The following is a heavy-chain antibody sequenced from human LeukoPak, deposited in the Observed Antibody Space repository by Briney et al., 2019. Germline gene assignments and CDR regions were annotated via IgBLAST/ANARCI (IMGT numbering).Heavy chain of an antibody. V-gene: IGHV2-5*01. Sequence: SGPTLVQPPPPLTLTCTFSGFSLRTSAVGVGWIRQPPVKALECLALIYWNDDKRYNPSLKSRLTITKETSKNQVVLKMTNMDPVDTATYYCAHRQSGACDMWGRGTMVTVSS. CDR2: IYWNDDK. J-gene: IGHJ3*02. CDR3: AHRQSGACDM. CDR1: GFSLRTSAVG.